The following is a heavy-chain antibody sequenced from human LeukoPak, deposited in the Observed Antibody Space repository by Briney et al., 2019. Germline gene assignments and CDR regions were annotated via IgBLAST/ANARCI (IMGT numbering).Heavy chain of an antibody. CDR1: GGSISSYY. J-gene: IGHJ4*02. CDR2: IYYSGST. CDR3: AGRIQLGYFDY. V-gene: IGHV4-59*01. D-gene: IGHD5-18*01. Sequence: PSETLSLTCTVSGGSISSYYWSWIRQPPGKGLEWIGYIYYSGSTNYNPSLKSRVTISVDTSKNQFSLKLSSVTAADTAVYYCAGRIQLGYFDYWGQGTLVTVSS.